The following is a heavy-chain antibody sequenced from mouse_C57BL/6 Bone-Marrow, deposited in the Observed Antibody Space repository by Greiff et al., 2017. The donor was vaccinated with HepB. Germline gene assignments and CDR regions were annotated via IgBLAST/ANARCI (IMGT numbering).Heavy chain of an antibody. V-gene: IGHV1-55*01. CDR2: IYPGSGST. D-gene: IGHD2-4*01. CDR1: GYTFTSYW. J-gene: IGHJ4*01. CDR3: ALIYYDYDDGLYYAMDY. Sequence: VQLQQPGAELVKPGASVKMSCKASGYTFTSYWITWVKQRPGQGLEWIGDIYPGSGSTNYNEKFKSKATLTVDTSSSTAYIQLSSLTSEDSAVYYCALIYYDYDDGLYYAMDYGGQGTSVTVSS.